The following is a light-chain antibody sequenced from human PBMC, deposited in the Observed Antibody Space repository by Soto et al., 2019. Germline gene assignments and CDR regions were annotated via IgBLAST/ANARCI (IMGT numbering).Light chain of an antibody. J-gene: IGKJ4*01. CDR1: QGISNY. V-gene: IGKV1-27*01. CDR3: LRYNTTLT. Sequence: ITQSPSSMSGYVGDRVTITRRSSQGISNYLAWYQQKPGKVPKLLIYNASTLLSGVPSRFSGSGSGTDFTLPISSMKPEEFASDYCLRYNTTLTVAGLSKAAIK. CDR2: NAS.